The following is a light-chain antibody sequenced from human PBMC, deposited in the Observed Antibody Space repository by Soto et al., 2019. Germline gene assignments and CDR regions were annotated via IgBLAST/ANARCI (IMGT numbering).Light chain of an antibody. CDR3: QHYKPYKT. Sequence: DIQMTQSPSTLSGSVGDRVTITCRASQTISSWLAWYQQKPGKPPKLVIYGASTLERGVPSRFSGSGSGTEFTLTIAGLQPDDFATYYCQHYKPYKTFGQGTRLEN. V-gene: IGKV1-5*03. CDR2: GAS. CDR1: QTISSW. J-gene: IGKJ5*01.